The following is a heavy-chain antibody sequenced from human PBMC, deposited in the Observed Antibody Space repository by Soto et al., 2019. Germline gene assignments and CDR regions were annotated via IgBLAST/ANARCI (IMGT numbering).Heavy chain of an antibody. CDR3: AKDRTSIWSGYYTEAYYYYGMDV. D-gene: IGHD3-3*01. J-gene: IGHJ6*02. V-gene: IGHV3-30*18. CDR2: ISYDGSNK. CDR1: GFTFSSYG. Sequence: GGSLRLSCAASGFTFSSYGMHWVRQAPGKGLEWVAVISYDGSNKYYADSVKGRFTISRDNSKNTLYLQMNSLRAEDTAVYYCAKDRTSIWSGYYTEAYYYYGMDVWGQGTTVTVSS.